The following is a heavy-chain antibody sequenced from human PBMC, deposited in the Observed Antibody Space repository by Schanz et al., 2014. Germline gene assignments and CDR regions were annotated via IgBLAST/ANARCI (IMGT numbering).Heavy chain of an antibody. D-gene: IGHD6-13*01. CDR2: INAGTGNT. J-gene: IGHJ4*02. V-gene: IGHV1-3*01. CDR3: ARSGSSNWYFFDY. Sequence: QVQLVQSGAEVRKPGASVKVSCKASGYTFTSYSIHWVRQAPGQRLEWMGWINAGTGNTEYSQKFQGRATITRDTLASTAYMEVSSLRSEDTAVYYCARSGSSNWYFFDYWGQGTLVTVSS. CDR1: GYTFTSYS.